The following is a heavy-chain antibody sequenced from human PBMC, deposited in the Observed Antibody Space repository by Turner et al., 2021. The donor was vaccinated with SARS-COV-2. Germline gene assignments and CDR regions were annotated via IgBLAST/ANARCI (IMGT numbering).Heavy chain of an antibody. CDR1: GFTFSSYV. CDR2: ISYDGSNK. Sequence: QVQKVGSGGGVVQPARYLRHSCAASGFTFSSYVMHWVRQAAGKVLEWVAVISYDGSNKYYADAVKGRFTISRDKSKNTLYLQMNSLRAEDTAVYYCAKEGLLVAFDYWGQGTLVTVSS. D-gene: IGHD2-15*01. J-gene: IGHJ4*02. V-gene: IGHV3-30*18. CDR3: AKEGLLVAFDY.